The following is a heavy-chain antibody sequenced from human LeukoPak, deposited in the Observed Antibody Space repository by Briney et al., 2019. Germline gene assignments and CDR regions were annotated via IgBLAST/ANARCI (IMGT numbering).Heavy chain of an antibody. CDR2: ISSSSSYT. Sequence: GGSLRLSCAASGFTFSDYYMSWIRQAPGKGLGWVSYISSSSSYTNYADSVKGRFTISRDNAKNSLYLQMNSLRAEDTAVYYCARETDYYGMDVWGQGTTVTVSS. D-gene: IGHD1-14*01. CDR3: ARETDYYGMDV. CDR1: GFTFSDYY. V-gene: IGHV3-11*05. J-gene: IGHJ6*02.